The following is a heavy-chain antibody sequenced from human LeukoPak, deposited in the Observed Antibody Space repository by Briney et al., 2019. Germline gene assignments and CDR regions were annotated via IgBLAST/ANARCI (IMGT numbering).Heavy chain of an antibody. Sequence: GGSLRLSCAASGLSFTKYWMTWVRQAPGKGLEWVDNINLNGSDKFYVASLKGRFTISRDNAKNSLSLQMNSLGAEDTAVYYCAREPNSFDYWGQGTLVTVSS. J-gene: IGHJ4*02. CDR3: AREPNSFDY. CDR2: INLNGSDK. CDR1: GLSFTKYW. V-gene: IGHV3-7*01.